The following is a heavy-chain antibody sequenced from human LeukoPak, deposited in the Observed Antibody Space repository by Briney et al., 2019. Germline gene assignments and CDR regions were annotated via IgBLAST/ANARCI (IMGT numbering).Heavy chain of an antibody. CDR1: GGTCSSYA. J-gene: IGHJ5*02. CDR3: ARTPISYSSNWFDP. Sequence: GASVKVSFKASGGTCSSYAISWVRQAPGQGLEWMGGIIPIFGTANYAQKFQGRVTITADESTSTAYMELSSLRSEDTAVYYCARTPISYSSNWFDPWGQGSLVTGSS. D-gene: IGHD6-13*01. V-gene: IGHV1-69*13. CDR2: IIPIFGTA.